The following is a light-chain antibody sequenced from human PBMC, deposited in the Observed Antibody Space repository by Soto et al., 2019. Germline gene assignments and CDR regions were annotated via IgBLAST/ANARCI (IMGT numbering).Light chain of an antibody. CDR1: SSDVGGFNY. CDR2: EVS. CDR3: SSYTSSSTSPYV. V-gene: IGLV2-14*01. J-gene: IGLJ1*01. Sequence: QSALTQPASVSASPGQSITISCTGTSSDVGGFNYVSWYQQHPGKAPKLLIYEVSYRPSGVSNRFSGSKSGNTASLTISGLQAEDESDYYCSSYTSSSTSPYVFGTGTKLTVL.